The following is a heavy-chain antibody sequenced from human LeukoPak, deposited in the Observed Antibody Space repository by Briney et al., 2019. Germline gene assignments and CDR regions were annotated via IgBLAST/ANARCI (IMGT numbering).Heavy chain of an antibody. CDR1: GFTFSSHG. Sequence: GGTLRLSCAAPGFTFSSHGMSWVRQAPGKGLEWVSAISGSGGSTYYVDSVKGRFTISRDNSKNTLYLQMNSLRAEDTAVYYCARRYSGTYYFDYWGQGTLVTVSS. CDR3: ARRYSGTYYFDY. CDR2: ISGSGGST. V-gene: IGHV3-23*01. D-gene: IGHD1-26*01. J-gene: IGHJ4*02.